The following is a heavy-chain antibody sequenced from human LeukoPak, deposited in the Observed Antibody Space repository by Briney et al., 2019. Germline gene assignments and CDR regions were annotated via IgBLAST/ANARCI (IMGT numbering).Heavy chain of an antibody. CDR1: GGSFSGYY. CDR2: INNSGST. Sequence: SETLSLTCAVSGGSFSGYYWSWIRQPPGKGLEWIGEINNSGSTNYNPSPKSRVTISVDTSKNQFSLKLSSVTAADTAVYYCARGQAVTSFDYWGQGTLVTVSS. D-gene: IGHD4-17*01. J-gene: IGHJ4*02. V-gene: IGHV4-34*01. CDR3: ARGQAVTSFDY.